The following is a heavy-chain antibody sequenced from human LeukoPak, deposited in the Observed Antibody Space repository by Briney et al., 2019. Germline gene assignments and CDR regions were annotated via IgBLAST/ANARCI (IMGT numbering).Heavy chain of an antibody. D-gene: IGHD1-7*01. CDR3: AREGVNYSFDY. J-gene: IGHJ4*02. V-gene: IGHV3-21*01. Sequence: PGGSLRLSCAASGFTFSSYSMNWVRQAPGKGLEWVSSISSSSNYVYSADSVQGRFTISRDNAKNSLYLQMNSLRAEDTAVYYCAREGVNYSFDYWGQGTLVTASS. CDR1: GFTFSSYS. CDR2: ISSSSNYV.